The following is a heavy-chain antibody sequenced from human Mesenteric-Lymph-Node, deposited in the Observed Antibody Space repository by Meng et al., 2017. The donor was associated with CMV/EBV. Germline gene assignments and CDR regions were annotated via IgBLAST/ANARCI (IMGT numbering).Heavy chain of an antibody. CDR1: GGSISSTSYY. CDR2: IYYSGST. J-gene: IGHJ6*02. V-gene: IGHV4-39*07. Sequence: SETLSLTCTVSGGSISSTSYYWGWIRQPPGKGLEWIGSIYYSGSTYYNPSLKSRVTISVDTSKNQFSLKLSSVTAADTAVYYCARALGYSYGFYYYYGMDVWGQGTTVTVSS. D-gene: IGHD5-18*01. CDR3: ARALGYSYGFYYYYGMDV.